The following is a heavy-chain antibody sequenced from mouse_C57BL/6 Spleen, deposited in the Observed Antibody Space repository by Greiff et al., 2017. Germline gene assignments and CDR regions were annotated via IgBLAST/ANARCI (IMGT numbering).Heavy chain of an antibody. CDR3: ARKWDGDYYAMDY. CDR1: GFTLTSYA. V-gene: IGHV2-9-1*01. CDR2: IWTGGGT. J-gene: IGHJ4*01. D-gene: IGHD4-1*01. Sequence: VHLVESGPGLVAPSPCLSITCTASGFTLTSYAISWVRQPPGKGLEWLGVIWTGGGTNYKSDLKDRVSMIKDNSKSQVFLKMNSLQTDDTARYYCARKWDGDYYAMDYWGQGTTVTVSS.